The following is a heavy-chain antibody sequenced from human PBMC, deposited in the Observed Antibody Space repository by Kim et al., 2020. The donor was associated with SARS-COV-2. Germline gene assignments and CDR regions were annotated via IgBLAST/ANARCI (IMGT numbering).Heavy chain of an antibody. J-gene: IGHJ5*02. Sequence: GGSLRLSCVASGFSFSSYWMHWVRQVPGRGLVWVSHINTDGSTTTYADSVKGRFTISRDNAKNTVFLQMNSLTAEDTAVYYCATGGYSSGPYGHGSWGQGTLVTVSS. CDR3: ATGGYSSGPYGHGS. CDR2: INTDGSTT. CDR1: GFSFSSYW. V-gene: IGHV3-74*01. D-gene: IGHD6-19*01.